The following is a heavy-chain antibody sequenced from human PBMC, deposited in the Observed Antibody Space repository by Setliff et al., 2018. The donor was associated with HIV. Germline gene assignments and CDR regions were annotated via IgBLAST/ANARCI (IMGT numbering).Heavy chain of an antibody. CDR1: GGSFSGSY. V-gene: IGHV4-34*01. CDR3: ATTECRGADCPQMYDY. Sequence: SETLSLTCAVHGGSFSGSYWSWIRQPPGKGLEWIGELNYVGVTNHNPSLKSRVTISVEASKRQWSLKLNSVSAADTAVYYCATTECRGADCPQMYDYWGQGILVTVSS. D-gene: IGHD2-21*02. J-gene: IGHJ4*02. CDR2: LNYVGVT.